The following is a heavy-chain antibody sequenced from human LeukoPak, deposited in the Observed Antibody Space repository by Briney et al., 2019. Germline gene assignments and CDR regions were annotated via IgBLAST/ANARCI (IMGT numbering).Heavy chain of an antibody. CDR1: GFTFSDYY. CDR3: ARDKVVGPSNFDY. V-gene: IGHV3-11*04. CDR2: ISWSASGI. J-gene: IGHJ4*02. Sequence: GSLRLSCAASGFTFSDYYMSWFRQAPGKGLEWVSYISWSASGISYADSVKGRFTISRDNAKNSLYLQMNSLRAEDTAVYYCARDKVVGPSNFDYWGQGTLVTVSS. D-gene: IGHD1-26*01.